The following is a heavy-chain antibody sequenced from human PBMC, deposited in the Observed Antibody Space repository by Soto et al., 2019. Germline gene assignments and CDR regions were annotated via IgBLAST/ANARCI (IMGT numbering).Heavy chain of an antibody. J-gene: IGHJ4*02. V-gene: IGHV3-23*01. CDR3: AKRSPYSSGWYSPIFDY. CDR1: VFSFSDYA. Sequence: GGSLRLSCAASVFSFSDYAMSLVRQSPGKGLEWVSVISESGGSTHYADSVRGRFTVSRDNSKNSLSLRMNSLRDEDTAVYFCAKRSPYSSGWYSPIFDYWGQGALVNVSS. CDR2: ISESGGST. D-gene: IGHD6-13*01.